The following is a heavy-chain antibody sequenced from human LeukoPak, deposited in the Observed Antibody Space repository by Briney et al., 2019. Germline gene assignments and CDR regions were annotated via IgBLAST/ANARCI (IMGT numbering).Heavy chain of an antibody. D-gene: IGHD1-26*01. J-gene: IGHJ4*02. CDR3: ARTLSGSYLDFDF. Sequence: SETLSLTCTVSGGSISSGGYYWSWIRQHPGKGLEWIGFIYYSGSTYYNPSLKSRVTRSVDTSKNQFSLKLSSVTAADTAVYYCARTLSGSYLDFDFWGQGTLVTVSS. V-gene: IGHV4-31*03. CDR1: GGSISSGGYY. CDR2: IYYSGST.